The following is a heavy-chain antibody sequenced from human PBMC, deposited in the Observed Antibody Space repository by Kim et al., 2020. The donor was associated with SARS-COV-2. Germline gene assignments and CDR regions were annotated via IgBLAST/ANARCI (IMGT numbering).Heavy chain of an antibody. D-gene: IGHD3-22*01. J-gene: IGHJ4*02. Sequence: YADSVKGRFTISRDNAKNSLYLQMNSLRAEDTAVYYCARVTTMIAFGIDYWGQGTLVTVSS. CDR3: ARVTTMIAFGIDY. V-gene: IGHV3-11*06.